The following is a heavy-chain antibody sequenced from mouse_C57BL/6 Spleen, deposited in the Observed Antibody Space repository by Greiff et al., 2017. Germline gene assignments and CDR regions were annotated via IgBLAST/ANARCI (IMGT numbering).Heavy chain of an antibody. CDR3: ARRYYGSSYDWYLDV. J-gene: IGHJ1*03. CDR2: IDPSDSYT. Sequence: QVQLQQPGAELVKPGASVKLSCKASGYTFTSYWMQWVKQRPGQGLEWIGEIDPSDSYTNYNQKFKGKATLTVATSSSTAYVQLSSLTSEASAVYYCARRYYGSSYDWYLDVWGTGTTVTVSS. V-gene: IGHV1-50*01. D-gene: IGHD1-1*01. CDR1: GYTFTSYW.